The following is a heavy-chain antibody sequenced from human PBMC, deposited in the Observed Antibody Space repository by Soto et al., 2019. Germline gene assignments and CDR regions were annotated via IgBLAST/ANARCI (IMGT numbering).Heavy chain of an antibody. CDR2: IYYSGST. CDR3: ARLVGYYYGTGTFDY. J-gene: IGHJ4*02. V-gene: IGHV4-59*01. Sequence: SETQSLTCNVSGASIFIYGWNWIRQSPGKGLEWIGYIYYSGSTNYNPSLKSRVTISVDTSKNQFSLKLSSVTAADTAVYYCARLVGYYYGTGTFDYWGQGTLVTVSS. D-gene: IGHD3-10*01. CDR1: GASIFIYG.